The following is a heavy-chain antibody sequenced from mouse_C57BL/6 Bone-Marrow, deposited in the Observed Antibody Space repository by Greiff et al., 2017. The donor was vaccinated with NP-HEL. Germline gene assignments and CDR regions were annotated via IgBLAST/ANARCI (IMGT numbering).Heavy chain of an antibody. CDR2: ISSGSSTN. J-gene: IGHJ2*01. Sequence: VQLQQSGGGLVKPGGSLKLSCAASGFTFSDYGMHWVRQAPEKGLEWVAYISSGSSTNYYADTVKGRFTISRDNAKNTLFLQITGLRSEDTAMYYCARSAGDYWGQGPTLTVSS. CDR3: ARSAGDY. CDR1: GFTFSDYG. V-gene: IGHV5-17*01.